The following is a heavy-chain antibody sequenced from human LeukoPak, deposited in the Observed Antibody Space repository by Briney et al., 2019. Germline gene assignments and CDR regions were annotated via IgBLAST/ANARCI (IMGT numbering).Heavy chain of an antibody. CDR2: IYSTGST. CDR3: ARQRGSHSGGTGSFDS. CDR1: GGSIGGAGSY. Sequence: SETLSLTCSVSGGSIGGAGSYWTWIRQQPGKDLDWIGYIYSTGSTSFNPSLRSRVSMSVDTSENQFSLRLSSVTAADRGVYFCARQRGSHSGGTGSFDSWGQGILVPVSS. J-gene: IGHJ4*02. D-gene: IGHD3-10*01. V-gene: IGHV4-31*03.